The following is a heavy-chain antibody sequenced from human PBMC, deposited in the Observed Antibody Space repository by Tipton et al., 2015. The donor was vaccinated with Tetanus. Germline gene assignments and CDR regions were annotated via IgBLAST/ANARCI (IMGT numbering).Heavy chain of an antibody. J-gene: IGHJ4*02. V-gene: IGHV4-39*07. CDR3: ARTQGSALIDY. D-gene: IGHD2-8*01. CDR1: GASSTSGDYY. CDR2: IYYTGST. Sequence: TLSLTCTVSGASSTSGDYYWAWIRQPPGKGPEWIGSIYYTGSTYYNPSLKSRVTISLDTSKNQFSLKLSSVTAADTAVYYCARTQGSALIDYWGQGTLVTVSS.